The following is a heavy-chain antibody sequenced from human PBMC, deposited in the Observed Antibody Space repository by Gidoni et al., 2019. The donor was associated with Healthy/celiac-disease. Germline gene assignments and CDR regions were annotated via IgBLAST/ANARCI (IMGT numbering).Heavy chain of an antibody. Sequence: QVQLQESGPGLVKPSEPLSLTCTVSGGSISSYYWSWIRQPPGKGLEWIGYIYYSGSTNYNPSLKSRVTISVDTSKNQFSLKLSSVTAADTAVYYCARVSRARWFDPWGQGTLVTVSS. J-gene: IGHJ5*02. CDR1: GGSISSYY. V-gene: IGHV4-59*01. CDR2: IYYSGST. CDR3: ARVSRARWFDP.